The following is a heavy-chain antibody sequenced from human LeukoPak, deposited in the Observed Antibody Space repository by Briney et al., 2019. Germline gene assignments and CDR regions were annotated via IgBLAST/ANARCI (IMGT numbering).Heavy chain of an antibody. CDR3: ARFQVTTVVTPYFDY. J-gene: IGHJ4*02. D-gene: IGHD4-23*01. V-gene: IGHV4-30-2*01. Sequence: SETLSLTCAVSGGSISSGGYSWSWIRQPPGKGLEWIGYIYHSGSTYYNPSLKSRVTISVDRSKNQFSLKLSSVTAADTAVYYCARFQVTTVVTPYFDYWGQGTLVTVSS. CDR2: IYHSGST. CDR1: GGSISSGGYS.